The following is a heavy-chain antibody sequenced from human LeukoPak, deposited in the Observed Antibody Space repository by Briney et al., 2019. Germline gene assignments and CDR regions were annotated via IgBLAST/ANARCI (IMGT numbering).Heavy chain of an antibody. CDR1: GGTFSSYA. CDR3: ARVHRSALTTVITPWYYYMDV. D-gene: IGHD4-17*01. CDR2: IIPIFGTA. J-gene: IGHJ6*03. Sequence: SVKVSCKASGGTFSSYAISRVRQATGQGLEWMGGIIPIFGTANYAQKFQGRVTITTDESTSTASMELSSLRSEDTAVYYCARVHRSALTTVITPWYYYMDVWGKGTTVTVSS. V-gene: IGHV1-69*05.